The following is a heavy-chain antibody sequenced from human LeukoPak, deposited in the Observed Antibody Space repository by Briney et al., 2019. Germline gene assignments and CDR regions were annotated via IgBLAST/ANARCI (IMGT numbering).Heavy chain of an antibody. D-gene: IGHD1-26*01. V-gene: IGHV3-30*18. Sequence: SCKASGFTFSSYGMHWVRQAPGKGLEWVAVISYDGSNKYYADSVKGRFTISRDNSKNTLYLQMNSLRAEDTAVYYCAKDVSIQVMGPIDYWGQGTLVTVSS. CDR1: GFTFSSYG. CDR3: AKDVSIQVMGPIDY. CDR2: ISYDGSNK. J-gene: IGHJ4*02.